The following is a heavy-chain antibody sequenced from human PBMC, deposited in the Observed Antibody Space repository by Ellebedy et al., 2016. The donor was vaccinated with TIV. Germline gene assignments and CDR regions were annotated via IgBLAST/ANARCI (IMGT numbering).Heavy chain of an antibody. J-gene: IGHJ5*02. CDR1: GFTFSSYW. CDR2: IKEDGSEK. V-gene: IGHV3-7*01. D-gene: IGHD3-10*01. Sequence: GESLKISCAASGFTFSSYWMSWVRQAPGKGLEWVTNIKEDGSEKYYVDSVKGRFTISRDNAKNSLYLKINSLRAEDTAVYYCARVPWGSGAVNWFDPWGQGTLVTVSS. CDR3: ARVPWGSGAVNWFDP.